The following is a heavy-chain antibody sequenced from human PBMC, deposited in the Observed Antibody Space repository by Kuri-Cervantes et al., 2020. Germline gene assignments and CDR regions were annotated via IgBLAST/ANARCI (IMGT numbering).Heavy chain of an antibody. D-gene: IGHD1-26*01. Sequence: GGSLRLSCAASGFTFSSYSMNWVRQAPGKGLEWVSSISSSSSYIYYADSVKGRFTISRDNSKNSLYLQMNSLRAEDTALYYCAKAATSYWYFDPWGRGTLVTVSS. J-gene: IGHJ2*01. CDR2: ISSSSSYI. CDR1: GFTFSSYS. CDR3: AKAATSYWYFDP. V-gene: IGHV3-21*04.